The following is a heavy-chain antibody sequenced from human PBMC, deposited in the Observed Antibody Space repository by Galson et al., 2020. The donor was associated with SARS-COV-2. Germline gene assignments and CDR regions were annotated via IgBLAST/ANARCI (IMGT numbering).Heavy chain of an antibody. CDR3: AREADIVVVPRGSTDACDV. CDR1: GFNFITYN. CDR2: INSRSSTI. Sequence: GGSLRLSCAASGFNFITYNMNWVRQAPGKGLEWVSYINSRSSTIYYADSVKGRFTISRDNAKNSLYLQMNSLRADDTAVYYCAREADIVVVPRGSTDACDVWGQGTMVTVSS. V-gene: IGHV3-48*04. D-gene: IGHD2-2*01. J-gene: IGHJ3*01.